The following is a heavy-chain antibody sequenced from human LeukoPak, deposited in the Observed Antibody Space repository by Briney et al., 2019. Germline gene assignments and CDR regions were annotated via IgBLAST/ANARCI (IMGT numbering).Heavy chain of an antibody. CDR3: AKLRDGRAFGAIDY. V-gene: IGHV5-51*01. D-gene: IGHD3-10*01. CDR2: IYPANSET. Sequence: GESLRISCQGSGYCFANYFIGWVRQRPGEGLEWVGVIYPANSETAYSPSFRGQVTISADESFSTAYLQWSNLKASDTAMYYCAKLRDGRAFGAIDYWGQGTLVTVSS. J-gene: IGHJ4*02. CDR1: GYCFANYF.